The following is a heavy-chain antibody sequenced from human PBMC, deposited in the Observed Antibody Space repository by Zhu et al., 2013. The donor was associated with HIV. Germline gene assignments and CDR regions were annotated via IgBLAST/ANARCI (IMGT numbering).Heavy chain of an antibody. Sequence: QVQLVQSGAEVKKPGASVKVSCKASGYTFTSYDINWVRQATGQGLEWMGWMNPNSGNTGYAQKFQGRVTMTRNTSISTAYMELSSLRSEDTAVYYCARVVTGYDILTGYYRYGMDVWGQGTTVTVSS. J-gene: IGHJ6*02. CDR2: MNPNSGNT. V-gene: IGHV1-8*01. CDR3: ARVVTGYDILTGYYRYGMDV. CDR1: GYTFTSYD. D-gene: IGHD3-9*01.